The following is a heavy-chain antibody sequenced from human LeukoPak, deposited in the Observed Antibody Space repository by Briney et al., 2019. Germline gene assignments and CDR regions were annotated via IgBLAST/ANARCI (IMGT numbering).Heavy chain of an antibody. Sequence: GGSLRLSCTTSGFAFDDFAMSGVRQPAGKGLEWVGFIRRRAYGGAAEYAASVKGRFIISRDDSKGIAYLQMNSLKTEDTAVHYCSRNGLVDFDYWGQGSRVIVSP. J-gene: IGHJ4*02. CDR2: IRRRAYGGAA. V-gene: IGHV3-49*04. CDR1: GFAFDDFA. CDR3: SRNGLVDFDY.